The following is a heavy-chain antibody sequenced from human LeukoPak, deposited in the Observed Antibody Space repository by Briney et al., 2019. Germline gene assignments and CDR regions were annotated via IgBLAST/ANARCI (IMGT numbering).Heavy chain of an antibody. CDR2: IRDSGAEM. CDR1: GFTFSVYP. J-gene: IGHJ4*02. CDR3: ARGAYTVTAHFDY. D-gene: IGHD4-17*01. V-gene: IGHV3-21*05. Sequence: GGSLRLSCAASGFTFSVYPMNWVRQAPGKGLEWLSNIRDSGAEMYYADSVKGRFTISRDNAKNSLYLQMNSLRAEDTAVYYCARGAYTVTAHFDYWGQGTLVTVSS.